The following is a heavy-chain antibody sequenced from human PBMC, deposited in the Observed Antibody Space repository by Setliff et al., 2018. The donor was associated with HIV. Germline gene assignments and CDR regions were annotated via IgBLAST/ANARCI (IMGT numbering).Heavy chain of an antibody. D-gene: IGHD3-3*01. CDR2: IYTSGST. J-gene: IGHJ6*03. CDR1: GGSISSHY. Sequence: SETLSLTCTVSGGSISSHYWSWIRQHPGKGLEWIGHIYTSGSTNYNPSLKSRVTMSVGTSKNQFSLKLSSVTAADTAVYYCARCYYNFWSGYPLDYMDVWGKGTTVTVSS. V-gene: IGHV4-4*08. CDR3: ARCYYNFWSGYPLDYMDV.